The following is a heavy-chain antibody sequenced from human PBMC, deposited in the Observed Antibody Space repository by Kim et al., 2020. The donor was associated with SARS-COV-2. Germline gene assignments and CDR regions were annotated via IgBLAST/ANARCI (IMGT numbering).Heavy chain of an antibody. Sequence: GGSLRLSCAASGFTFSRSPMSWVRQAPGKGLEWVSAIDGSGDRTYYAGSVKGRFTISRDNSTNTLYLQMNSLRADDTALYYCAQDRPGGDAFDIWGQGT. V-gene: IGHV3-23*01. J-gene: IGHJ3*02. CDR1: GFTFSRSP. D-gene: IGHD3-16*01. CDR3: AQDRPGGDAFDI. CDR2: IDGSGDRT.